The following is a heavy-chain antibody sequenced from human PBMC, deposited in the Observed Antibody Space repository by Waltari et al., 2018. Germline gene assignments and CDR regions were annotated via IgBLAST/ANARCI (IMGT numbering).Heavy chain of an antibody. Sequence: EVQLVESGGGLVKPGGSLRLSCAASGFSFSNACMNWVRQAPGKGLEWVGRIKRKSDGGTTGYAAPVQGRFTISRDDSKNTLYLQMNSLKIEDTAVYYCTTAGDYYYYMDVWGKGTTVTVSS. D-gene: IGHD3-10*01. J-gene: IGHJ6*03. V-gene: IGHV3-15*07. CDR1: GFSFSNAC. CDR2: IKRKSDGGTT. CDR3: TTAGDYYYYMDV.